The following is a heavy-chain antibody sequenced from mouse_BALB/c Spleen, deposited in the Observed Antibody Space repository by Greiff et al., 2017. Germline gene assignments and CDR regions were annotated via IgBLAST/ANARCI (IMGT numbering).Heavy chain of an antibody. V-gene: IGHV3-2*02. Sequence: EVKLVESGPGLVKPSQSLSLTCTVTGYSITSDYAWNWIRQFPGNKLEWMGYISYSGSTSYNPSLKSRISITRDTSKNQFFLQLNSVTTEDTATYYCASITTAHWYFDVWGAGTTVTVSS. CDR3: ASITTAHWYFDV. J-gene: IGHJ1*01. CDR2: ISYSGST. D-gene: IGHD1-2*01. CDR1: GYSITSDYA.